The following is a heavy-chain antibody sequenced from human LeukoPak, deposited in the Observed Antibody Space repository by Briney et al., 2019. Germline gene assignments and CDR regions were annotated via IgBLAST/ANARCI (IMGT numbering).Heavy chain of an antibody. Sequence: AGGSLRLSCAASGFTFSSSAMHWVRQAPGKGLEYVSAVSDNGGSTYYTESVNVRFTISRDNSKTKLYLQMSSLRAEDTAVYYCVKGGLYSLRAFHMWGQDHGHRLF. J-gene: IGHJ3*02. CDR2: VSDNGGST. V-gene: IGHV3-64D*06. CDR1: GFTFSSSA. D-gene: IGHD4-11*01. CDR3: VKGGLYSLRAFHM.